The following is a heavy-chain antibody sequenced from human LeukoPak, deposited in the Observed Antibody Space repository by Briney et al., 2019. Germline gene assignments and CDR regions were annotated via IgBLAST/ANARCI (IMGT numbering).Heavy chain of an antibody. CDR2: MNPNSGNT. J-gene: IGHJ4*02. CDR3: ARGEGYCSSTSCPLDY. CDR1: GYTFTSYD. D-gene: IGHD2-2*01. V-gene: IGHV1-8*01. Sequence: ASVKVSCKASGYTFTSYDINWVRQATGQGLEWMGWMNPNSGNTGYAQKFQGRVTMTRNTSISTAYMELSSLRSEDTAVYYCARGEGYCSSTSCPLDYWGQGTLVTVFS.